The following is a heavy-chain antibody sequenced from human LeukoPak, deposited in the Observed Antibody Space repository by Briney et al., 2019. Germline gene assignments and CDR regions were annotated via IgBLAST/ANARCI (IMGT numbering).Heavy chain of an antibody. CDR2: IASKTYGGTA. CDR1: GFTFGDYA. V-gene: IGHV3-49*04. CDR3: TVGYGSGY. Sequence: ESGGSLRLSCTASGFTFGDYAMTWVRQAPGKGLEWVGFIASKTYGGTAEYAASVKGRFTISRDDSKSIAYLQMNSLKTEDTAVYYCTVGYGSGYWGQGTLVTVSS. J-gene: IGHJ4*02. D-gene: IGHD3-10*01.